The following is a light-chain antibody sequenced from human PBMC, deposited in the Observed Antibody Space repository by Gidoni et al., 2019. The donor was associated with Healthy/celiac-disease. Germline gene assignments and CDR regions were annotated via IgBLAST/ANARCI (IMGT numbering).Light chain of an antibody. Sequence: EIVMTQSPATLSVSPGERATLSCRASQSVSSNLAWYQQKPGQAPRRLIYGAATRATGIPARFSGSGSGTEFTLTISSLQSEDFAVDYCQQYNNWPPLTFXGXTKVEIK. CDR1: QSVSSN. V-gene: IGKV3-15*01. J-gene: IGKJ4*01. CDR3: QQYNNWPPLT. CDR2: GAA.